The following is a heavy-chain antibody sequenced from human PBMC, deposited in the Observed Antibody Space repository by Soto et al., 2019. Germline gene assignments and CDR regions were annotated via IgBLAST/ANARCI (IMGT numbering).Heavy chain of an antibody. CDR3: ARAGRALYYSGMDV. J-gene: IGHJ6*02. V-gene: IGHV4-31*03. CDR1: SGSISSGGYY. Sequence: SESLSLTCTVSSGSISSGGYYCSWIRQHPGKGLEWIGYIYYSGSTYYNPSLKSRVTISVDTSTNQFSLKLSSVTAADTAVYFCARAGRALYYSGMDVWGQGTTVTVSS. CDR2: IYYSGST.